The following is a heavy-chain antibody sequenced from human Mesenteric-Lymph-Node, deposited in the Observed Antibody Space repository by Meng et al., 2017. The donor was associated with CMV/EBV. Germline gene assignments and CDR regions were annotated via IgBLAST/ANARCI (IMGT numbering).Heavy chain of an antibody. CDR1: GGARWNGLCC. D-gene: IGHD1-14*01. V-gene: IGHV4-61*01. J-gene: IGHJ5*02. CDR2: VSCIGGT. Sequence: TGSGGARWNGLCCWKEIRKCPGKGIGWIEDVSCIGGTDYDPALGSRVTITIDTSKNQFSLYRTCVTAAETALDYCASNTTAEGWFDPWGRGTLVTSPQ. CDR3: ASNTTAEGWFDP.